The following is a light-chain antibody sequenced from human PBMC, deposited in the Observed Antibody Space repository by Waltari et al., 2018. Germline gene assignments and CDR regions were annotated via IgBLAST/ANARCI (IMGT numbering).Light chain of an antibody. CDR2: GAS. CDR1: HSVSTRY. Sequence: EFLLTQSPGARSLSPGERPTLPCRPSHSVSTRYLAWYQQKPGQAPRLLIYGASSRATAIPYRFSGGGSGTDFTLTISSLEPEDFSVYYCLQYGSSPSTFGQGTKLEIK. J-gene: IGKJ2*01. CDR3: LQYGSSPST. V-gene: IGKV3-20*01.